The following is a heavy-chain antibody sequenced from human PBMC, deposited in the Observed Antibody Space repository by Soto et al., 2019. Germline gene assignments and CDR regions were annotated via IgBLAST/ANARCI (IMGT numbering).Heavy chain of an antibody. V-gene: IGHV1-46*03. CDR1: GYTFTSYY. Sequence: QVQVVQSGAEVKKPGASVKLSCKSSGYTFTSYYVLWVRQAPGQGLEWMGVINPNGGFTNYAQKFQGRVTMTRDTSTSTVYMELSSLTSDDTAIYYCARIRGKWFDPWGQGTLVTVSS. J-gene: IGHJ5*02. CDR3: ARIRGKWFDP. CDR2: INPNGGFT.